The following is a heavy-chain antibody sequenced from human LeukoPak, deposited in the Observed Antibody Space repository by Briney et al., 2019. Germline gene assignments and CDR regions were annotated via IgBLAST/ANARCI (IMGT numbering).Heavy chain of an antibody. CDR1: GGSISSYY. V-gene: IGHV4-59*12. Sequence: SETLSLTCTVSGGSISSYYWSWIRQPPGKGLEWIGYIYYSGSTNYNPSLKSRLTILIDTSKNQFSLKLSSVTAADTAVYYCARDHYDFWSGYRSWFDPWGQGTLVTVSS. J-gene: IGHJ5*02. CDR3: ARDHYDFWSGYRSWFDP. D-gene: IGHD3-3*01. CDR2: IYYSGST.